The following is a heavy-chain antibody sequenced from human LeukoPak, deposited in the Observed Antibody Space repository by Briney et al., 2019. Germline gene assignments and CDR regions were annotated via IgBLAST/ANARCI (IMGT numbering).Heavy chain of an antibody. CDR1: GGTFSSHA. CDR3: ARGLLLDSYGHISFDY. Sequence: SVKVSCKASGGTFSSHAISWARQAPGQGLEWMGGIIPIFGTANYAQKFQGRVTITADESTSTAYMELSSLRSEDTAVYYCARGLLLDSYGHISFDYWGQGTLVTVSS. J-gene: IGHJ4*02. CDR2: IIPIFGTA. D-gene: IGHD5-18*01. V-gene: IGHV1-69*13.